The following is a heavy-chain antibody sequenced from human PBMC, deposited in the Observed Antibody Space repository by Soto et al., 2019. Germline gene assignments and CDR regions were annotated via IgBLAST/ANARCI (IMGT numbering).Heavy chain of an antibody. Sequence: GGSLRLSCAASGFTFSSYGMHWVRQAPGKGLEWVAVISYDGSNKYYADSVKGRFTISRDNSKNTLYLQMNSLRAEDTAVYYCAKDFGSLRYFDYWGQGTLVTVSS. D-gene: IGHD3-10*01. J-gene: IGHJ4*02. V-gene: IGHV3-30*18. CDR1: GFTFSSYG. CDR2: ISYDGSNK. CDR3: AKDFGSLRYFDY.